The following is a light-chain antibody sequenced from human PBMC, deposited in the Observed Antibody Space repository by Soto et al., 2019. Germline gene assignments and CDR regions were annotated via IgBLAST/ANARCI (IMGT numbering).Light chain of an antibody. CDR3: ATWDDRRSGVV. CDR2: RNS. CDR1: NSNIGSNY. J-gene: IGLJ2*01. V-gene: IGLV1-47*01. Sequence: QSVLTQSPSASGTPGQRVTISCSGINSNIGSNYVHWYQQFPGTAPKVLIYRNSQRPSGVPDRFSGSKSGISASLAISGLRSEDEADYFCATWDDRRSGVVFGGGTKLTVL.